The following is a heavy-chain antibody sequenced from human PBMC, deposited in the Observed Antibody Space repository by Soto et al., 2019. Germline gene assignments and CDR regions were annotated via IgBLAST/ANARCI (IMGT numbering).Heavy chain of an antibody. Sequence: GGSLRLSCAASGFTFNRYWMHWVRQAPGKGLVWVSRIKSDGSSTNYADSVKGRFTISRDNAKNTLYLQMNSLRAEDTAVYYCAREGANVDTAMPIPYYGMDVWGQGTTVTVSS. CDR1: GFTFNRYW. V-gene: IGHV3-74*01. CDR3: AREGANVDTAMPIPYYGMDV. CDR2: IKSDGSST. D-gene: IGHD5-18*01. J-gene: IGHJ6*02.